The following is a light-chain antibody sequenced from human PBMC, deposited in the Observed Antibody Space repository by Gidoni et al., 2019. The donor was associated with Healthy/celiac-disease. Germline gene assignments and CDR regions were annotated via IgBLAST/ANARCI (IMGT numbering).Light chain of an antibody. CDR3: QQRSNWPRT. J-gene: IGKJ1*01. Sequence: EIVLTQSPATLSLSPGERATLSCRACQSVSSYLAWYQQKPGQAPRLLIYDACNRATGIPARFSGSGSGTDFTLTISSLEPEDFAVYYCQQRSNWPRTFGQGTKVEIK. CDR2: DAC. CDR1: QSVSSY. V-gene: IGKV3-11*01.